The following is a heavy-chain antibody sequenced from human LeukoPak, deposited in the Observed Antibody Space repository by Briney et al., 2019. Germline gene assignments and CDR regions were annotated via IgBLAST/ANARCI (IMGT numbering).Heavy chain of an antibody. V-gene: IGHV4-34*01. D-gene: IGHD2-15*01. CDR3: ARTYDCSGGSCYSWFDP. J-gene: IGHJ5*02. CDR2: INHSGST. Sequence: SETLSLTCAVYGGSFSGYYWSWIRQPPGKGLEWIGEINHSGSTNYNPSLKSRVTISVDTSKNQFSLKLRSVTAADTAVYYCARTYDCSGGSCYSWFDPWGQGTLVTVSS. CDR1: GGSFSGYY.